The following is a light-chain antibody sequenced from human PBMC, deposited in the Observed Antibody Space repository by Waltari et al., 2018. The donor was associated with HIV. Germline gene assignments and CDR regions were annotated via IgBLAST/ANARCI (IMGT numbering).Light chain of an antibody. CDR3: SSYINYGTLV. CDR1: TTAVGGSNS. CDR2: HVA. Sequence: QSALTQPASVSGSPGQSVTISCTGSTTAVGGSNSVSWYQHRPGEAPKLIIFHVANRPTGISSRFSGSKSGNTASLTISGLQAEDEADFYCSSYINYGTLVFGRGTKLTVL. J-gene: IGLJ3*02. V-gene: IGLV2-14*03.